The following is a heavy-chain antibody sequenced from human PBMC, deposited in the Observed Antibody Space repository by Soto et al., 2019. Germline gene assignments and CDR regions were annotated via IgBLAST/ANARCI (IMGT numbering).Heavy chain of an antibody. CDR1: GLTFSSYA. Sequence: QVQLVESGVGVVQPGRSLRLSCAASGLTFSSYAMHWVRQAPGKGLEWVAVILSDEHNKYYTDSVKSGFTISRDNAKNTLYLKVTIWGAEDTAVCCCARALVTTMASKDNCLDPWGQGTLVTVSS. CDR3: ARALVTTMASKDNCLDP. V-gene: IGHV3-30-3*01. CDR2: ILSDEHNK. J-gene: IGHJ5*02. D-gene: IGHD3-22*01.